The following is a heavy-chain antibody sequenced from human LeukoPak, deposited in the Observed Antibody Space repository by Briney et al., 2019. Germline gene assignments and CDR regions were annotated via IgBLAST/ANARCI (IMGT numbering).Heavy chain of an antibody. CDR1: GGSFNGYY. CDR2: INDSRST. J-gene: IGHJ4*02. Sequence: PSETLSLTCAVPGGSFNGYYWSWVRQPPGKGLEWSGEINDSRSTKYNPSLKSRGTISVDTSKNQFSLTLNSVTAADTAVYYCARGPPVVYDVLTGYYRFDYWGQGTLVTVSS. D-gene: IGHD3-9*01. CDR3: ARGPPVVYDVLTGYYRFDY. V-gene: IGHV4-34*01.